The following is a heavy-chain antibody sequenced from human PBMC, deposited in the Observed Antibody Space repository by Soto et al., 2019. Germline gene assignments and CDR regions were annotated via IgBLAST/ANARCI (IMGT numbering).Heavy chain of an antibody. CDR2: ISAYNGNK. Sequence: QVQLVQSGAEVKKPGASVKVSCKASGYTFTNCGISWVRQSTGQGLEWMGWISAYNGNKKYAQKVQGRVTMTTDTSTSTAYMELRSLRSDDTAVYYCARDSPPVDYWGQGTLVTVSS. V-gene: IGHV1-18*01. CDR1: GYTFTNCG. J-gene: IGHJ4*02. CDR3: ARDSPPVDY.